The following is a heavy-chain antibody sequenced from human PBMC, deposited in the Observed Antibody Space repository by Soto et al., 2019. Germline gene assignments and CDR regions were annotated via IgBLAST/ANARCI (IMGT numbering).Heavy chain of an antibody. J-gene: IGHJ4*02. D-gene: IGHD6-13*01. Sequence: QVQLQESGPGLVKPSGTLSLTCAVSGDSISSDKWWSWIRQPPGKGLQWIGEIYHSGSTKYNPSLKXRXXXSXXKSKNQFSLKLSSVTDADTAVYYCASGETQQQRDYWGQGTLVTVSS. CDR1: GDSISSDKW. CDR2: IYHSGST. CDR3: ASGETQQQRDY. V-gene: IGHV4-4*02.